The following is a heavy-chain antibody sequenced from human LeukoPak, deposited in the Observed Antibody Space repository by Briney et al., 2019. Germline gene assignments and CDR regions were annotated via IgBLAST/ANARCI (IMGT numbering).Heavy chain of an antibody. J-gene: IGHJ4*02. CDR2: IIGSGGDT. D-gene: IGHD3-10*01. CDR1: GFTFSNYA. Sequence: PGGSLRLSCAASGFTFSNYAMSWVRQAPGKGLEWVSSIIGSGGDTYYADSVKGRFTISRDNSKNTLYLQMNSLRAEDTAVYYCAKDLRTYGSGIYRLPTVIFDCWGQGTLVTVSS. CDR3: AKDLRTYGSGIYRLPTVIFDC. V-gene: IGHV3-23*01.